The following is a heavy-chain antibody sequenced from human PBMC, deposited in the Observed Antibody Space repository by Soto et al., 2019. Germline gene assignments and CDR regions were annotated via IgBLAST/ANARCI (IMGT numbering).Heavy chain of an antibody. D-gene: IGHD2-2*01. J-gene: IGHJ5*02. Sequence: SETLSLTCTVSGVSISSGDYYWSWIRQPPGKGLEWIGYIYYSGSTYYNPSLKSRVTISVDTSKNQFSLKLSSVTAADTAVYYCARATIVLVPAAMVSHWFDPWGQGTLVTVSS. CDR3: ARATIVLVPAAMVSHWFDP. V-gene: IGHV4-30-4*01. CDR2: IYYSGST. CDR1: GVSISSGDYY.